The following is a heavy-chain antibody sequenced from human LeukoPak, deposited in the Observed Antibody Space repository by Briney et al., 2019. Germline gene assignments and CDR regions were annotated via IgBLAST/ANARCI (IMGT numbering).Heavy chain of an antibody. CDR3: ASEGITIFGTP. CDR1: GYTFTRYY. D-gene: IGHD3-3*01. V-gene: IGHV1-2*02. Sequence: GSVKVSCKASGYTFTRYYIHWVRQAPGQGLEWMGWINPNSGGTNYAQKFQGRVTMTRDTSISTAYMERSRLRSDDTAVYYCASEGITIFGTPWGQGTLVTVSS. J-gene: IGHJ5*02. CDR2: INPNSGGT.